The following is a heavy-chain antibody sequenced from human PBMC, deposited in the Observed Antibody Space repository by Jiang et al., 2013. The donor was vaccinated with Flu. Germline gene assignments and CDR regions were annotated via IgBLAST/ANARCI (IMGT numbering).Heavy chain of an antibody. D-gene: IGHD3-16*01. V-gene: IGHV4-39*01. J-gene: IGHJ4*02. CDR3: ARHGGAARIDY. Sequence: GLVKPSETLSLTCTVSGGSISSSSYYWGWIRQPPGKGLEWIGSIYYSGSTYYNPSLKSRVTISVDTSKNQFSLKLSSVTAADTAVYYCARHGGAARIDYWGQGTLVTVSS. CDR2: IYYSGST. CDR1: GGSISSSSYY.